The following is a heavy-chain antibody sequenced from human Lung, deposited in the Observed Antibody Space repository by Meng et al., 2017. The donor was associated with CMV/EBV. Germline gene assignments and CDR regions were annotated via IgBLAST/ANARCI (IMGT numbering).Heavy chain of an antibody. D-gene: IGHD3-10*01. CDR3: ARDRTAGLWFGELVYGPDLGY. CDR2: ISYDGSNK. Sequence: LSLTCAASGFTFSSYAMHWVRQAPGKGLEWVAVISYDGSNKYYADSVKGRFTISRDNSKNTLYLQMNSLRAEDTAVYYCARDRTAGLWFGELVYGPDLGYWGQGTLVTVSS. CDR1: GFTFSSYA. J-gene: IGHJ4*02. V-gene: IGHV3-30*04.